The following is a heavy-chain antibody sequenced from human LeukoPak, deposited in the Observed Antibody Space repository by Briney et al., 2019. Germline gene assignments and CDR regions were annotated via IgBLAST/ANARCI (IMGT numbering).Heavy chain of an antibody. J-gene: IGHJ4*02. CDR2: IYHSGST. CDR3: ARDRLLWFGELDF. V-gene: IGHV4-38-2*02. D-gene: IGHD3-10*01. Sequence: SETLSLTCTVSGYSISSGYYWGWIRQPPGKGLEWIGSIYHSGSTYYNPSLKSRVTISVDMSKNQISLKLSSVTAADTAVYYCARDRLLWFGELDFWGQGTLVTVSS. CDR1: GYSISSGYY.